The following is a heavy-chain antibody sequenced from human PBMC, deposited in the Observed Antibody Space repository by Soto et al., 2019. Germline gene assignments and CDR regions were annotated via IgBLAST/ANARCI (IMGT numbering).Heavy chain of an antibody. Sequence: YSSRRVLQTPGKGLELVSYISSSSSTIYYADSVKGRFTISRDNAKNLLSLQMTSLTAEDTAVYWCAREWGSWSFGVYTSNSGMDVWVPGTTVTGSS. D-gene: IGHD3-3*01. CDR1: YS. V-gene: IGHV3-48*01. J-gene: IGHJ6*01. CDR3: AREWGSWSFGVYTSNSGMDV. CDR2: ISSSSSTI.